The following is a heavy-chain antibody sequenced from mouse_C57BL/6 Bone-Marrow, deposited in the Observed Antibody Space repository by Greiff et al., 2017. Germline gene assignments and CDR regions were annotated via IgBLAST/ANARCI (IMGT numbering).Heavy chain of an antibody. CDR1: GFTFSDYG. CDR3: ARQGSAWFAY. J-gene: IGHJ3*01. V-gene: IGHV5-17*01. CDR2: ISSGSSTI. Sequence: EVKVVESGGGLVKPGGSLKLSCAASGFTFSDYGMHWVRQAPEKGLEWVAYISSGSSTIYYADTVKGRFTISRDNAKNTLFLQMTSLRSEDTAMYYCARQGSAWFAYWGQGTLVTVSA.